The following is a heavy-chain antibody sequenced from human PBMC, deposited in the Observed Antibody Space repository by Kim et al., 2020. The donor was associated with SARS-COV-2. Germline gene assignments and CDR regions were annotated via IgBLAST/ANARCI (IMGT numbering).Heavy chain of an antibody. J-gene: IGHJ2*01. CDR3: ARPSLQIFDTSVYWYFDV. CDR1: GFTLTGYKGYN. D-gene: IGHD3-16*01. V-gene: IGHV1-2*06. CDR2: IIGDNGGT. Sequence: ASVKVSCKASGFTLTGYKGYNIHWLRQTPGQGLEWMGRIIGDNGGTIYAQKFQGRVTMTRDTSSSTAYMELRRLTSDDTAVYYCARPSLQIFDTSVYWYFDVWGGGTLVTVSS.